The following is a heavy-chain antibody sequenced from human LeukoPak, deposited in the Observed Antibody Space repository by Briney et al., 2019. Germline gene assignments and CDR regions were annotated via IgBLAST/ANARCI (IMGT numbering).Heavy chain of an antibody. CDR3: ARDRDGSGWVELDY. CDR2: IKQDGSDK. V-gene: IGHV3-7*01. Sequence: GGSLRLSCAASGFTFSSYWMKWVRQAPGKGLEWVASIKQDGSDKYYVDSVRGRFTISRDNVENSLYLQMNSLRAEDTAVYYCARDRDGSGWVELDYWGQGTLVTVSS. J-gene: IGHJ4*02. D-gene: IGHD6-19*01. CDR1: GFTFSSYW.